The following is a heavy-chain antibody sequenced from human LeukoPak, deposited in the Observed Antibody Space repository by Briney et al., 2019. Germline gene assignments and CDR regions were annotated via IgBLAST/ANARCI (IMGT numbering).Heavy chain of an antibody. CDR3: ARGLSFYSSGWCGY. D-gene: IGHD6-19*01. Sequence: SETLSLTCAVYGGSFSGYYWSWIRQPPGKGLEWIGEINHSGSTNYNPSLKSRVTISVDTSKNQFSLKLSSVTAADTAVYYCARGLSFYSSGWCGYWGQGTLVTVSS. J-gene: IGHJ4*02. V-gene: IGHV4-34*01. CDR1: GGSFSGYY. CDR2: INHSGST.